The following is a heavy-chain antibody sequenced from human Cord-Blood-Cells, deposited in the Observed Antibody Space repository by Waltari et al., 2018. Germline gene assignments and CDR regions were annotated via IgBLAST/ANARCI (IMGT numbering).Heavy chain of an antibody. J-gene: IGHJ6*02. CDR2: VSAYNGNT. Sequence: QVQLVQSGAEVKKPGASVKVSCKASGYTFTSYGISWVRQAPGQGLEWMGGVSAYNGNTNYAQALQGRVTMTTATSTGTGDMEWRRRSSDDTALYYCARDEAGGGSYYYYYYGMDVWGQGTTVTVSS. D-gene: IGHD1-26*01. CDR1: GYTFTSYG. V-gene: IGHV1-18*01. CDR3: ARDEAGGGSYYYYYYGMDV.